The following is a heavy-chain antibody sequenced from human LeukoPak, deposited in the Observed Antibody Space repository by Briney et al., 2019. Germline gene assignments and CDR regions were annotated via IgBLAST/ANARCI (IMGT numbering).Heavy chain of an antibody. V-gene: IGHV3-30*18. CDR1: GFTFSSYG. Sequence: GGSLRPSCAASGFTFSSYGMHWVRQAPGKGLEWVAVISYDGSNKYYADSVKGRFTISRDNSKNTLYLQVNSLRAEDTAVYYCAKDFTVRGPNGMDVWGKGTTVTVSS. D-gene: IGHD3-10*01. J-gene: IGHJ6*04. CDR2: ISYDGSNK. CDR3: AKDFTVRGPNGMDV.